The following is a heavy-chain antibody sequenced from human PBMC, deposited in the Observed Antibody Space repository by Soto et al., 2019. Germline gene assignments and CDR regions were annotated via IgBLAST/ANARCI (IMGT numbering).Heavy chain of an antibody. CDR1: GGSVSSGYYY. Sequence: PSETLSLTCTVSGGSVSSGYYYWSWIRQPPGKALEWIGYIDYSGSANYNPSLKSRVTVSVDTSKNQFSLKLSCVTAADTAVYYCARLVQKEGGILSNYYYGVDVWGQGTSVTVSS. CDR2: IDYSGSA. J-gene: IGHJ6*02. CDR3: ARLVQKEGGILSNYYYGVDV. V-gene: IGHV4-61*01. D-gene: IGHD2-2*01.